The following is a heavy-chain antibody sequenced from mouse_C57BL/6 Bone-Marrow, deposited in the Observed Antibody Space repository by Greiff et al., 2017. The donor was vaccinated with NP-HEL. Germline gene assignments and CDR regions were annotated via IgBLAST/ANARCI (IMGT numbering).Heavy chain of an antibody. J-gene: IGHJ1*03. CDR1: GYTFTSYD. D-gene: IGHD2-2*01. Sequence: QVQLQQSGAELARPGASVKLSCKASGYTFTSYDISWVKQRTGQGLEWIGEIYPRSGNTYYNEKFKGKATLTADKSSSTAYMELRSLTSEDSAVYFCARYGYDVWYFDVWGTGTTVTVSS. CDR3: ARYGYDVWYFDV. V-gene: IGHV1-81*01. CDR2: IYPRSGNT.